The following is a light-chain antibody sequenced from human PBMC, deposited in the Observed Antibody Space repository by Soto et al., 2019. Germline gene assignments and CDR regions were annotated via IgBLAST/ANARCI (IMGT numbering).Light chain of an antibody. J-gene: IGLJ1*01. CDR1: SSNIGSNT. V-gene: IGLV1-44*01. Sequence: QSVLTQPPSASGTPGQRVTISCSGSSSNIGSNTVNWYQQLPGTAPKLLIYSNNQRPSGVPDRFSGSKSGTSASLAISGLQSEDEAHYYCAAWDDSLNGDYVFGTGTKVTVL. CDR2: SNN. CDR3: AAWDDSLNGDYV.